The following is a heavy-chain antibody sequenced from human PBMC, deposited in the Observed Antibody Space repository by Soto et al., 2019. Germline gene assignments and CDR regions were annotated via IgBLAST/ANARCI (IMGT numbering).Heavy chain of an antibody. D-gene: IGHD2-15*01. Sequence: SETLSLTCTVSGGSMSSYYWTWLRQSPGRGLEWIAYISYSGSTYYNPSLKSRVTISADTSKNQFSLRMNSMIAADTAVYYCARADPDASVGYWGQGTLVTVSS. V-gene: IGHV4-59*01. CDR2: ISYSGST. J-gene: IGHJ4*02. CDR1: GGSMSSYY. CDR3: ARADPDASVGY.